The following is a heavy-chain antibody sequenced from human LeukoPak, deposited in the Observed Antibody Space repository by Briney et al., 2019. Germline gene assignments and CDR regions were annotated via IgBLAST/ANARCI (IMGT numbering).Heavy chain of an antibody. V-gene: IGHV3-21*01. CDR1: GFTFSSYS. Sequence: GVLRLSCAASGFTFSSYSMNWVRQAPGKGLEWVSSISSSSSYIYYADSVKGRFTISRDNAKNSLYLQMNSLRAEDTAVYYCARQTGGYYMDVWGKGTTVTVSS. CDR3: ARQTGGYYMDV. D-gene: IGHD1-26*01. J-gene: IGHJ6*03. CDR2: ISSSSSYI.